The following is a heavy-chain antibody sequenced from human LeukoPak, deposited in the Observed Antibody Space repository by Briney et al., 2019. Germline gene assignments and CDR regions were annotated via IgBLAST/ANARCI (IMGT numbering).Heavy chain of an antibody. Sequence: PGESLKISCKGSGYSFTNYWIGWVRQMPGKGLEWMGIIYPGDSDTRYSPSFQGQVTISADKSINTAYLQWSSLKASDTAMYYCARHGAGYGSGSYYVYWGQGTLVTVSS. V-gene: IGHV5-51*01. D-gene: IGHD3-10*01. CDR3: ARHGAGYGSGSYYVY. J-gene: IGHJ4*02. CDR1: GYSFTNYW. CDR2: IYPGDSDT.